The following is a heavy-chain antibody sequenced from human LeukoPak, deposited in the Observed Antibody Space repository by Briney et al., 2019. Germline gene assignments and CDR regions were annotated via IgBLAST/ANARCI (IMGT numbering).Heavy chain of an antibody. CDR1: GFTFSSYA. CDR2: ISYDGSNK. D-gene: IGHD6-13*01. J-gene: IGHJ5*02. Sequence: GSLRLSCAASGFTFSSYAMHWVRQAPGKGLEWVAVISYDGSNKYYADSVKGRFTISRDNSKNTLYLQMNSLRAEDTAVYYCARGWQQLVLDWFDPWGQGTLVTVSS. V-gene: IGHV3-30-3*01. CDR3: ARGWQQLVLDWFDP.